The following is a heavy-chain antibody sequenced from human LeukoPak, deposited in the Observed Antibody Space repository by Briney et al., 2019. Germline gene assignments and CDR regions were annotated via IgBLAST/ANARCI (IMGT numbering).Heavy chain of an antibody. CDR1: GYTFTNYA. J-gene: IGHJ3*02. V-gene: IGHV1-18*01. D-gene: IGHD3-10*01. Sequence: ASVKVSCKASGYTFTNYAMNWVRQAPGQGLEWMGWISAYNGNTELAQKFQGRVTLATDASTSTAYVELRSLTFDDTAVYFCARGGSRSRRGDDAFDIWGQGTMVTVSS. CDR3: ARGGSRSRRGDDAFDI. CDR2: ISAYNGNT.